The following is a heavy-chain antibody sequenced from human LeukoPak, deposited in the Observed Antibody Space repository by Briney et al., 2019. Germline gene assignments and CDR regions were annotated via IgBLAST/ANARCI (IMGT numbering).Heavy chain of an antibody. CDR2: ISGSGGST. J-gene: IGHJ4*02. V-gene: IGHV3-23*01. CDR1: GFTFSGYA. D-gene: IGHD3-16*02. Sequence: GGSLRLSCAASGFTFSGYAMSWVREAPGEGLEWVSAISGSGGSTYYADSVKGRFTISRDNSKNTLYLQMNSLRAEDTAVYYYAKGADYVWGSYRYYFDYWGQGTLVTVSS. CDR3: AKGADYVWGSYRYYFDY.